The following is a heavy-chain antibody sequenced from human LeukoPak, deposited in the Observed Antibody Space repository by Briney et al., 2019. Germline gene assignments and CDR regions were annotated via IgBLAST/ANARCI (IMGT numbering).Heavy chain of an antibody. CDR1: GGSFIDYY. D-gene: IGHD3-16*01. CDR3: ASPGPESYHYVWGSLEN. Sequence: PSETLSLTCAVYGGSFIDYYLTWIRQTPGKGPEWIGEINHSGSAKYNPSLKSRVIISIDTSKNQFSLNLSSVTAADTAVYYCASPGPESYHYVWGSLENWGQGTLVIVSS. V-gene: IGHV4-34*01. CDR2: INHSGSA. J-gene: IGHJ4*02.